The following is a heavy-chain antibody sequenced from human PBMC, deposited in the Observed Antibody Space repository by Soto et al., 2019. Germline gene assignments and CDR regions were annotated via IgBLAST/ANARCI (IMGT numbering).Heavy chain of an antibody. D-gene: IGHD3-22*01. J-gene: IGHJ4*02. CDR1: GNTFTRYY. CDR2: INPSGGST. Sequence: ASVKVSCKASGNTFTRYYFHWVRQAPGQGLEWMGIINPSGGSTTYAQKFQGRVTMTRDMSTSTVYMDLSSLRFEDTAVYYCTREASVVISLDYWGPGTLVTVSS. CDR3: TREASVVISLDY. V-gene: IGHV1-46*01.